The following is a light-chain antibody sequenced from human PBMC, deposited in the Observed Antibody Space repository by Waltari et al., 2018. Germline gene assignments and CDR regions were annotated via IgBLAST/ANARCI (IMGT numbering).Light chain of an antibody. CDR2: AAS. J-gene: IGKJ4*01. Sequence: DIQMTQSPSSLSASVGDRVTITCRASRDITNYVNWYQQKAGKAPQLLIYAASSLQGGVPSRFSGGGSGTDFNLTITSLRPDDFATYYCQQTYNSPRTFGGGTKVEIK. CDR1: RDITNY. V-gene: IGKV1-39*01. CDR3: QQTYNSPRT.